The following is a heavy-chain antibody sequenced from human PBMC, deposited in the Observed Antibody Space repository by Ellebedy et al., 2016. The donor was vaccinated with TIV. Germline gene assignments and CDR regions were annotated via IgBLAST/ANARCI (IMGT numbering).Heavy chain of an antibody. Sequence: ASVKVSXXASGCTFTTYGIRWVRQAPGQGLEWMGWISPYNGNTRYAQKFEGRLTLTTDTSTTTVYMELRSLTSDDTAVYYCARENLAASLDYWGQGTVVTVSS. CDR3: ARENLAASLDY. J-gene: IGHJ4*02. CDR2: ISPYNGNT. CDR1: GCTFTTYG. V-gene: IGHV1-18*01.